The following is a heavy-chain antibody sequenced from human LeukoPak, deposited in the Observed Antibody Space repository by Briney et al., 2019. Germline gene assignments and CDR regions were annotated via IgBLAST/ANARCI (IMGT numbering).Heavy chain of an antibody. D-gene: IGHD6-13*01. J-gene: IGHJ4*02. CDR3: ATVAPGYSSAWSFDY. V-gene: IGHV3-15*01. Sequence: GGSLRLSCAASGFTFTNAWMSWVRQAPGKGPEWVGRIKSKIDGGTTDHTAPVKGRFIISRDDSKNTLYLQMNSLKIEDTAVYYCATVAPGYSSAWSFDYWGQGTLVTVSS. CDR1: GFTFTNAW. CDR2: IKSKIDGGTT.